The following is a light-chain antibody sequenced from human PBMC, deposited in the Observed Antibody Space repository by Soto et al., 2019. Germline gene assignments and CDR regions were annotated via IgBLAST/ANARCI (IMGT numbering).Light chain of an antibody. CDR3: CSYAGSPYV. J-gene: IGLJ1*01. V-gene: IGLV2-11*01. CDR2: DVS. Sequence: QSALTQLRSVSGSPGQSVTISCTGTSSDVGGYNYVSWYQQHPGKAPKVMIYDVSKRPSGVPDRFSGSKSGNTASLTISGLQAEDEADYYCCSYAGSPYVFGTGTEVPV. CDR1: SSDVGGYNY.